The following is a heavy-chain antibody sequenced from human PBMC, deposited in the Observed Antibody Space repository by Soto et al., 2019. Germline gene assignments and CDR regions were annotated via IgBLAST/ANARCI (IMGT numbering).Heavy chain of an antibody. CDR3: ARLEDPGALGYYFDY. D-gene: IGHD1-1*01. CDR2: IYYSGST. CDR1: GGSISSYY. V-gene: IGHV4-59*08. J-gene: IGHJ4*02. Sequence: SETLSLTCTVSGGSISSYYWSWIRQPPGKGLEWIGYIYYSGSTNYNPSLKSRVTISVDKSKNQFSLKLSSVTAADTAVYYCARLEDPGALGYYFDYWGQGTLVTVSS.